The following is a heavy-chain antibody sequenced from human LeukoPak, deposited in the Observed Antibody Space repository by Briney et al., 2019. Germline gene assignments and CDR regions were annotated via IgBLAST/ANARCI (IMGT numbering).Heavy chain of an antibody. Sequence: ASVKVSCKASGYTFTSYGISWVRQAPGQGLEWMGWISAHNGNTNYAQKLQGRVTMTTDTSTSTAYMELRSLRSDDTAVYYCAREVLYVWGSYRYYGMDVWGQGTTVTVSS. J-gene: IGHJ6*02. CDR2: ISAHNGNT. D-gene: IGHD3-16*02. V-gene: IGHV1-18*01. CDR1: GYTFTSYG. CDR3: AREVLYVWGSYRYYGMDV.